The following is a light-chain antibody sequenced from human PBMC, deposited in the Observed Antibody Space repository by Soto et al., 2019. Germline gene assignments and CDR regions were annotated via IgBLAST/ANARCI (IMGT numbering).Light chain of an antibody. Sequence: QSVLTQPPSASGAPGQRVTISCSGSGSSIGTNTVNWYRQLPGTAPKLLIYGNNQRPSGVPDRFSGSKSGTSASLGISGLQSEDEAEYSCAAWDGSLNNVLFGGGTKLTVL. CDR2: GNN. V-gene: IGLV1-44*01. CDR3: AAWDGSLNNVL. J-gene: IGLJ2*01. CDR1: GSSIGTNT.